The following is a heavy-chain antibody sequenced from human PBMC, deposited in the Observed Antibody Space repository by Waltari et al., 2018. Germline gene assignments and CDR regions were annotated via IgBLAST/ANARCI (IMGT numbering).Heavy chain of an antibody. CDR1: GGSFSGYY. CDR2: INHSGST. CDR3: ARGRGSTVTTNGPHWYFDL. J-gene: IGHJ2*01. D-gene: IGHD4-17*01. Sequence: QVQLQQWGAGLLKPSETLSLTCAVYGGSFSGYYWSWIRQPPGKGLEWIGEINHSGSTNYNPSLKSRVTISVDTSKNQFSLKLSSVTAADTAVYYCARGRGSTVTTNGPHWYFDLWGRGTLVTVSS. V-gene: IGHV4-34*01.